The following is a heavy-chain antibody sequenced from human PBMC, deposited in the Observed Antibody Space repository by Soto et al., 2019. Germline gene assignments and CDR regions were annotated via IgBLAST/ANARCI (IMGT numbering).Heavy chain of an antibody. D-gene: IGHD5-12*01. V-gene: IGHV1-69*14. CDR2: IIPIFGTT. CDR3: ARDLGSGYDPGDY. J-gene: IGHJ4*02. CDR1: GDIFSGYS. Sequence: QVQLVQSGAEVKKPGSSVKVSCKTSGDIFSGYSISWVRQAPGQGLERMVGIIPIFGTTNYAQRFNGRVTITADKSTSTVYMELYSLKAEDTAVYYCARDLGSGYDPGDYWGQGTLVTVSS.